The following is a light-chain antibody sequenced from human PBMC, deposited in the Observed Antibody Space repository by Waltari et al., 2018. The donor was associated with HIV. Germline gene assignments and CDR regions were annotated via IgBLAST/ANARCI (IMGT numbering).Light chain of an antibody. CDR3: QQSYTSPPT. V-gene: IGKV1-39*01. Sequence: DIQMTPSSSSLPACVGDSVTITCRAGRSIGSYLNWYQQKSGEAPKLLIYAVSNMQGGVPSRFSGSGSETDVTISIISLQPEEFAAYYCQQSYTSPPTFGQGTKVEI. CDR1: RSIGSY. J-gene: IGKJ2*01. CDR2: AVS.